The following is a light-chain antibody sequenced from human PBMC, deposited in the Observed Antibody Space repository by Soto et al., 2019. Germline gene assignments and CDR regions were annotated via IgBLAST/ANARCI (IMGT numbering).Light chain of an antibody. Sequence: QSALTQPASVSGSPGQSITISCTGTSSDVGGYNYVSWYQQHPGKAPRLMIYEVRNRLSGVSNRFSGSKSGNTASLTISGLQSEDEADYYCTSSTPTGALVFGSVTQLTVL. J-gene: IGLJ3*02. V-gene: IGLV2-14*01. CDR2: EVR. CDR3: TSSTPTGALV. CDR1: SSDVGGYNY.